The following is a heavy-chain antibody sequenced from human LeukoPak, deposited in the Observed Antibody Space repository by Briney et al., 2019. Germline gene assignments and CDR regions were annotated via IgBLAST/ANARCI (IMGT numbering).Heavy chain of an antibody. CDR1: GYTFTSYY. CDR2: INPSGGST. V-gene: IGHV1-46*01. Sequence: ASVKVSCKASGYTFTSYYMHWVRQAPGQGLEWMGIINPSGGSTSYAQKFQGRVTMTRDTSTSTAYMELSSLRSEDTAVYYCATRRDYYDSSGYPKNWFDPWGQGTLVTVSS. CDR3: ATRRDYYDSSGYPKNWFDP. J-gene: IGHJ5*02. D-gene: IGHD3-22*01.